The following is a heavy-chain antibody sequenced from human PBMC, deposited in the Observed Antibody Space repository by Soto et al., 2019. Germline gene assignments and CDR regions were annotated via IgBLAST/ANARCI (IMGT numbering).Heavy chain of an antibody. CDR1: DFTFSSYG. Sequence: QVQLVESGGGVVQPGRSLTLSCAAYDFTFSSYGIHWVRQAPGKGLEWVAVISYDGSNKQYGDSVKGRFTMSRDHSKNTVHLQMNSLRVEDTAVYYCAKDTYYHDSSGYYVFDYWGQGTLVTVSS. V-gene: IGHV3-30*18. J-gene: IGHJ4*02. CDR2: ISYDGSNK. CDR3: AKDTYYHDSSGYYVFDY. D-gene: IGHD3-22*01.